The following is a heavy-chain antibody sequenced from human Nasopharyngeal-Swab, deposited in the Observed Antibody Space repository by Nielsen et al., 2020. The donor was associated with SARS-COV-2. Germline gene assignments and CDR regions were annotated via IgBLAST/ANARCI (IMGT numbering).Heavy chain of an antibody. CDR1: GYTFTSYY. J-gene: IGHJ6*02. Sequence: ASVKVSCKASGYTFTSYYMHWMRQAPGQGLEWMGIINPSGGSTSYAQKFQGRVTMTRDTSTSTVYMELSSLRSEDTAVYYCARSFIVVVPAAISYYGMDVWGQGTTVTVSS. D-gene: IGHD2-2*01. CDR2: INPSGGST. V-gene: IGHV1-46*01. CDR3: ARSFIVVVPAAISYYGMDV.